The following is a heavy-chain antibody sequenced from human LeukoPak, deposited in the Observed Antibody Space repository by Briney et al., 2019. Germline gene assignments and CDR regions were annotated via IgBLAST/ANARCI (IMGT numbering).Heavy chain of an antibody. J-gene: IGHJ4*02. D-gene: IGHD6-13*01. Sequence: SQTLSLTCTVSGGSISSGGYYWSWIRQPPGKGLEWIGYIYHSGSTYYNPSLKSRVTISVDRSKNQFSLKLSSVTAADTAVYYCARMGPAAAGIIDWGQGTLVTVSS. CDR1: GGSISSGGYY. CDR3: ARMGPAAAGIID. CDR2: IYHSGST. V-gene: IGHV4-30-2*01.